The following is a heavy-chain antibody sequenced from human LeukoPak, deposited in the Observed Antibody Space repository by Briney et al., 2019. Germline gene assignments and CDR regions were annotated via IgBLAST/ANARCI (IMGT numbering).Heavy chain of an antibody. J-gene: IGHJ4*02. CDR1: GSRFTSYW. Sequence: GESLQISCKGSGSRFTSYWIGGVRQLPGKGLEGMGIIYPGDSDTRYSPSFQGQVTISADKSISTAYLQWSSLKASDTAMYYCARHDGVIAEYYFDYWGQGTLVTVSS. CDR2: IYPGDSDT. CDR3: ARHDGVIAEYYFDY. V-gene: IGHV5-51*01. D-gene: IGHD2/OR15-2a*01.